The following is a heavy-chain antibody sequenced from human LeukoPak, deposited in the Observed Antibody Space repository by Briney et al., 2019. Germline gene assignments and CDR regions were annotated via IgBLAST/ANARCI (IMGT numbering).Heavy chain of an antibody. Sequence: GGSLRLSCAASGFTFSSYSMNWVRQAPGKGLEWVSSISSSSSYIYYADSVKGRFTISRDNAKNSLYLQMNSLRAKDTAVYYCAKAHYFGSGSFDHWGQGTLVTVSP. J-gene: IGHJ4*02. CDR1: GFTFSSYS. V-gene: IGHV3-21*04. CDR2: ISSSSSYI. D-gene: IGHD3-10*01. CDR3: AKAHYFGSGSFDH.